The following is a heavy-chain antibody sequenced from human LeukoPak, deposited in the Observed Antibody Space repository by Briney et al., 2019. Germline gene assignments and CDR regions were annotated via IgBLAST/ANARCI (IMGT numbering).Heavy chain of an antibody. Sequence: GGSLRLSCATSGFTFSSYWMNWVRQAPGKGLEWVANIKQDGSERYYVDSVKGRFTISRDNPKNTLYLHLDNLRADDTAMYYCARNPERKYWFDPWGQGSLVTVSS. V-gene: IGHV3-7*01. J-gene: IGHJ5*02. CDR2: IKQDGSER. CDR1: GFTFSSYW. CDR3: ARNPERKYWFDP.